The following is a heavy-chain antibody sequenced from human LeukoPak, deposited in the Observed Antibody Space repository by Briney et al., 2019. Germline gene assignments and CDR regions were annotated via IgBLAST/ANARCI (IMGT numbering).Heavy chain of an antibody. Sequence: ASVKVSCKASGYTFTGYYMHWVRQAPGQGLEWMGWINPNSGGTNYAQKFQGRVTMTRDTSISTAYMELSRLRSDDTAVYYCARDPVKAKYYYDSSGYSDDYWGQGTLVTVSS. CDR1: GYTFTGYY. J-gene: IGHJ4*02. D-gene: IGHD3-22*01. CDR3: ARDPVKAKYYYDSSGYSDDY. CDR2: INPNSGGT. V-gene: IGHV1-2*02.